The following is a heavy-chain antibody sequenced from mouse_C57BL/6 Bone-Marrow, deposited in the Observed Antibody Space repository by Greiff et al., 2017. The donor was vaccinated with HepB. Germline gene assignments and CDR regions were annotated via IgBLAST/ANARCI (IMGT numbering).Heavy chain of an antibody. CDR3: SRGGSSGYLGYYYAMDY. CDR1: GYTFTNYW. CDR2: IYPGGGYT. V-gene: IGHV1-63*01. J-gene: IGHJ4*01. D-gene: IGHD3-2*02. Sequence: VQLQESGAELVRPGTSVKMSCKASGYTFTNYWIGWAKQRPGHGLEWIGDIYPGGGYTNYNEKFKCKATLTADKSSSTAYMQFSSLTSEDSAIYYCSRGGSSGYLGYYYAMDYWGQGTSVTVSS.